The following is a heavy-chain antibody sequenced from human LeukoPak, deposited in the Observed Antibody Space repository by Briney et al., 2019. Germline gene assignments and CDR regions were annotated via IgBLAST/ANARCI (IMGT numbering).Heavy chain of an antibody. D-gene: IGHD6-13*01. V-gene: IGHV4-59*01. CDR3: ASGRQQLAHYGMDV. CDR2: IYYSGST. CDR1: GGSISSYY. Sequence: SETLSLTCTVSGGSISSYYWSWIRQPPGKGLEWIGYIYYSGSTNYNPPLKSRVTISVDTSKNQFSLKLSSVTAANTAVYYCASGRQQLAHYGMDVWGQGTTVTVS. J-gene: IGHJ6*02.